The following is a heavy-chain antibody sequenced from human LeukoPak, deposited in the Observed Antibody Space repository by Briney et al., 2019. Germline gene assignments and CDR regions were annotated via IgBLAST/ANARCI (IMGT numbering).Heavy chain of an antibody. V-gene: IGHV3-48*01. CDR1: GFAFNIYS. D-gene: IGHD6-13*01. CDR3: ATGSVRYSASWYSQEGDY. CDR2: ISSSSSMI. J-gene: IGHJ4*02. Sequence: GGSLRLSCVASGFAFNIYSLNWVRQAPGKGLEWLSFISSSSSMIYYADSVKGRFTISRDNSKNTLYLQMNSLRAEDTAVYYCATGSVRYSASWYSQEGDYWGQGTLVTVSS.